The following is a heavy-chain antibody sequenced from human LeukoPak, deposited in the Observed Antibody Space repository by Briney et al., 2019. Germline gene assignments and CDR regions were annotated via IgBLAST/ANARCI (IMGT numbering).Heavy chain of an antibody. D-gene: IGHD3-16*01. Sequence: PSETLSLTCTVSGGSISRYYWNWIRQPPGRGLEWIGYTYYSGSTNYNPSLKSRVTISVDTSKNQFSLKLSSVTAADTAVYYCARLRGGEYYGMDVWGQGTTVTVSS. CDR2: TYYSGST. CDR1: GGSISRYY. CDR3: ARLRGGEYYGMDV. J-gene: IGHJ6*02. V-gene: IGHV4-59*08.